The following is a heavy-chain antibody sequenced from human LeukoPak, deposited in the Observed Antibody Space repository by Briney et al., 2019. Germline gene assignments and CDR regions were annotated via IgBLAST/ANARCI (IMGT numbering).Heavy chain of an antibody. J-gene: IGHJ4*02. CDR3: ARESRVFIGDGYYLDS. V-gene: IGHV4-4*07. Sequence: PSETLSLTCTVFDVSVSNYDWTWIRQPAGKGLEWIGRLYIGRDTDYNPSLKSRVTMSVDTSNNQFSLRLTSVTAADTAIYYCARESRVFIGDGYYLDSWGPGTLITVSS. CDR1: DVSVSNYD. D-gene: IGHD3-3*01. CDR2: LYIGRDT.